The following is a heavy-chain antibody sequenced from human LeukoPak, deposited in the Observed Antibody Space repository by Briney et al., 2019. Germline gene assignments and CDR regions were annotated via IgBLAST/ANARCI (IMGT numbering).Heavy chain of an antibody. CDR2: IFISGTT. CDR1: GASISEYY. V-gene: IGHV4-4*07. Sequence: PSETLSLTCTVSGASISEYYWNWIRQPAGKGLEWIGRIFISGTTNYNPSLNSRVTMSLDTSKNRFSLKLTSVTAVDTAVYYYARERRDGSYGFDYWGQGILLTVSS. D-gene: IGHD3-16*01. J-gene: IGHJ4*02. CDR3: ARERRDGSYGFDY.